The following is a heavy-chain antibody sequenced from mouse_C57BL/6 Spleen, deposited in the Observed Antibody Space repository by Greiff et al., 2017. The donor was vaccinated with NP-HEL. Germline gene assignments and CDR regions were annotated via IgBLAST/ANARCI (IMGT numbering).Heavy chain of an antibody. V-gene: IGHV1-9*01. J-gene: IGHJ2*01. D-gene: IGHD1-1*01. Sequence: VQLQQSGAELMKPGASVKLSCKATGYTFTGYWIEWVKQRPGHGLEWIGEILPGSGSTNYNEKFKGKATFTADTSSNTAYMQLSSLTTEDSAINCCASSRVTTVVEFDYWGQGTTLTVSS. CDR2: ILPGSGST. CDR3: ASSRVTTVVEFDY. CDR1: GYTFTGYW.